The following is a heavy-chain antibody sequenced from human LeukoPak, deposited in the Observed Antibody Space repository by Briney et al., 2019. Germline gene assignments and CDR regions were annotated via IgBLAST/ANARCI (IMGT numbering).Heavy chain of an antibody. J-gene: IGHJ5*02. Sequence: ASVKVSCKASGYTFTSYGISWVRPAPGQGLEWMGWISAYNGNTNYAQKLQGRVTMTTDTSTSTAYMELRSLRSDDTAVYYCARDHSSSWYPNPQNWFDPWGQGTLVTVSS. CDR2: ISAYNGNT. CDR3: ARDHSSSWYPNPQNWFDP. D-gene: IGHD6-13*01. V-gene: IGHV1-18*01. CDR1: GYTFTSYG.